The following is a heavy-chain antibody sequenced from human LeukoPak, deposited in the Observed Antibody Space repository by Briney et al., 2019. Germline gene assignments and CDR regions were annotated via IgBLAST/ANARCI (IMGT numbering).Heavy chain of an antibody. CDR2: IIPILGIA. CDR3: ASDCSSTSCYGY. Sequence: SVKVSCKASGGTFSSYTISWVRQAPGQGLEWMGRIIPILGIANYAQKFQGRVTVTADKSTSTAYMELSSLRSEDTAVYYCASDCSSTSCYGYWGQGTLVTVSS. CDR1: GGTFSSYT. J-gene: IGHJ4*02. D-gene: IGHD2-2*01. V-gene: IGHV1-69*02.